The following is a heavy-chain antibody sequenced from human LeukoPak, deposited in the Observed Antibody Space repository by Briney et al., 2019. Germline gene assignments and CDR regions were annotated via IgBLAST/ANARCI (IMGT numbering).Heavy chain of an antibody. J-gene: IGHJ4*02. CDR1: GFTFSSYA. V-gene: IGHV3-30*04. D-gene: IGHD6-13*01. Sequence: PGRSLRLSCAASGFTFSSYAMHWVRQAPGKGLEWVAVISYDGSNKYYADSVKGQFTISRDNSKNTLYLQMNSLRAEDTAVYYCARGDSSSWFKIDYWGQGTLVTVSS. CDR3: ARGDSSSWFKIDY. CDR2: ISYDGSNK.